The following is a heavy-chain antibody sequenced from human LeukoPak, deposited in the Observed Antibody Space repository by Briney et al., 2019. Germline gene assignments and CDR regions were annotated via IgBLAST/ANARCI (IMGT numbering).Heavy chain of an antibody. J-gene: IGHJ3*02. Sequence: SEALSLTCTVSGDSLSSSRYYWGWIRQPPGKGLEWIGSIYYSGSTYYNPSLKSRVTISVDTSKNQFSLKLSSVTAADTAVYYCARCYGLGNYRLHAFDIWGLGTMVTVSS. V-gene: IGHV4-39*01. CDR1: GDSLSSSRYY. CDR3: ARCYGLGNYRLHAFDI. CDR2: IYYSGST. D-gene: IGHD3-10*01.